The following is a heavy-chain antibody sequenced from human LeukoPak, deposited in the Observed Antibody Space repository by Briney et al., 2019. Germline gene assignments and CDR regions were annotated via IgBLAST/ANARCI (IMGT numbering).Heavy chain of an antibody. V-gene: IGHV5-51*01. CDR2: IYPGDSDT. J-gene: IGHJ5*02. CDR1: GYSFTSYW. CDR3: ARHGYCTNGVCNWFDP. Sequence: GESLKISCKGSGYSFTSYWIGCVRQMPGKGLEWMGIIYPGDSDTRYSPSFQGEVTISADKSISTAYLQWSSLKASDTAMYYCARHGYCTNGVCNWFDPWGQGTLVTVSS. D-gene: IGHD2-8*01.